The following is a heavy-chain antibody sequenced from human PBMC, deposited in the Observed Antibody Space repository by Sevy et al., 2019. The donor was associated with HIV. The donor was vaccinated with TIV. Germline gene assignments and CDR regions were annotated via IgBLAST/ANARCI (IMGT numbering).Heavy chain of an antibody. CDR2: ISFDGTDK. D-gene: IGHD3-10*01. CDR3: VRETTMLPRGAFDF. Sequence: GGSLRLSCAASGFTFSSYPMHWVRQAPGKGLEWVSFISFDGTDKYYADSVTGRFTITRDNSKNTLFLQMNSLRAEDTAFYYCVRETTMLPRGAFDFWGQGTMVTVSS. V-gene: IGHV3-30-3*01. J-gene: IGHJ3*01. CDR1: GFTFSSYP.